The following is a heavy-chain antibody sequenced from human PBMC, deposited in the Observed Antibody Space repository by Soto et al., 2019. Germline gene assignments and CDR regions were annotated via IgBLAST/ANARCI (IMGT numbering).Heavy chain of an antibody. J-gene: IGHJ4*02. CDR1: GFRFSNYW. Sequence: GGSVRRYCVAPGFRFSNYWINWVRQAPGEGLEWVANINEHGSEMHYVDSVKGRFTISRDNAKNSVYLQMNSLRAEDTAVYYCVSFWTDSWGPGRLVIVSS. V-gene: IGHV3-7*03. CDR2: INEHGSEM. D-gene: IGHD1-1*01. CDR3: VSFWTDS.